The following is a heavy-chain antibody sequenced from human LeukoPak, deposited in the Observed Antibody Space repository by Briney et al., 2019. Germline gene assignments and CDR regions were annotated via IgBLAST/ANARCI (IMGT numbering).Heavy chain of an antibody. V-gene: IGHV3-30*04. CDR2: ISYDGSNE. D-gene: IGHD2-2*01. Sequence: TGGSLRLSCAASGFTFSSYVMHWVRQAPGKGLEWVAIISYDGSNEYYADSVKGRFTISRDNSKNTLYLQMNSLRAEDTAVYYCTASSPRLYWGQGTLVTVSS. CDR3: TASSPRLY. J-gene: IGHJ4*02. CDR1: GFTFSSYV.